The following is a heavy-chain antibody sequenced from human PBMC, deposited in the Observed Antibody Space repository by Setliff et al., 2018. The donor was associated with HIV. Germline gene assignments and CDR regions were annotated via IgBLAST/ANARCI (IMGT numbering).Heavy chain of an antibody. D-gene: IGHD1-7*01. Sequence: PSETLSLTCAMSGDSLNSDAFSWSWIRLPPGEGLEWIGYMKEGGRTYYNPSLRSRVTITSDKSKNQLSLTLNSVTAADTAVYYCARQRAGEIEELPGASPLRGVFDLWGQGTMVTVSS. CDR2: MKEGGRT. CDR3: ARQRAGEIEELPGASPLRGVFDL. CDR1: GDSLNSDAFS. V-gene: IGHV4-30-2*01. J-gene: IGHJ3*01.